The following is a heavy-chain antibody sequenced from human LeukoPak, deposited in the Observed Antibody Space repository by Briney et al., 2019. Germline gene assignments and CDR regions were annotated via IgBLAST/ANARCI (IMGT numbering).Heavy chain of an antibody. CDR3: TTDLIRDYNSYTFDY. CDR2: IKSKTDGGTT. V-gene: IGHV3-15*01. D-gene: IGHD4-11*01. CDR1: GFTFSNYW. Sequence: GGSLRLSCAASGFTFSNYWMSWVRQAPGKGLEWVGRIKSKTDGGTTDYAAPVKGRFTISRDDSKNTLYLQMNSLKTEDTAVYYCTTDLIRDYNSYTFDYWGQGTLVTVSS. J-gene: IGHJ4*02.